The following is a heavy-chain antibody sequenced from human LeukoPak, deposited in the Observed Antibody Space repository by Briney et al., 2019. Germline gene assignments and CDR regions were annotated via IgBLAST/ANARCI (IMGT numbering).Heavy chain of an antibody. CDR2: ISYDGSNK. CDR3: ARDSGIAAAGWWGPGY. D-gene: IGHD6-13*01. J-gene: IGHJ4*02. Sequence: PGGSLRLSCAASGFTFSSYAMHWVRQAPGKGLEWVAVISYDGSNKYYADSVKGRFPISRDNSKNTLYLQMNSLRAEDTAVYYCARDSGIAAAGWWGPGYWGQGTLVTVSS. CDR1: GFTFSSYA. V-gene: IGHV3-30-3*01.